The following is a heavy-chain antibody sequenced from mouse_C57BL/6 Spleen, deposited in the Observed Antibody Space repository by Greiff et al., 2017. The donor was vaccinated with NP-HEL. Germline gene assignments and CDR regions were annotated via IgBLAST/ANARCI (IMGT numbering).Heavy chain of an antibody. D-gene: IGHD2-1*01. CDR1: GYTFTSYG. J-gene: IGHJ1*03. Sequence: VQLQQSVAELARPGASVKLSCKASGYTFTSYGISWVKQRTGQGLEWIGEIYPRSGNTYYNEKFKGKATLTGDKSSSTAYMELRSLTSEDSAVYFCARWDYGNYEGYFDVWGTGTTVTVSS. CDR3: ARWDYGNYEGYFDV. CDR2: IYPRSGNT. V-gene: IGHV1-81*01.